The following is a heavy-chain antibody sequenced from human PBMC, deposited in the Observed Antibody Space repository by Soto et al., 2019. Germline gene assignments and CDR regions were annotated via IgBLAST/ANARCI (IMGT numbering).Heavy chain of an antibody. J-gene: IGHJ2*01. CDR2: IDYSGST. D-gene: IGHD4-17*01. CDR3: ATMTTVTSRWYFDL. CDR1: GGSISSFGYY. V-gene: IGHV4-39*01. Sequence: PSETLSLTCTVSGGSISSFGYYWGWIRQSPGKGLEWIGSIDYSGSTYYNPSLKSRVTISVDTSKNQFSLKLSSVTAADTAVYYCATMTTVTSRWYFDLWGRGTLVTVSS.